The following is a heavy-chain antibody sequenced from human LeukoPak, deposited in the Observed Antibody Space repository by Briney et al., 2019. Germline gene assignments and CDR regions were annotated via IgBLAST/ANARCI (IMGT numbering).Heavy chain of an antibody. CDR2: ISSSSSTI. CDR3: ARELSSWFGELFPNWFDP. V-gene: IGHV3-48*01. CDR1: GFTFSSYS. J-gene: IGHJ5*02. Sequence: GGSLRLSCAASGFTFSSYSMNWVRQAPGKGLEWVSYISSSSSTIYYADSVKGRFTISRDNAKNSLYLQMNSLRAEDTAVYYCARELSSWFGELFPNWFDPWGQGTLVTVSS. D-gene: IGHD3-10*01.